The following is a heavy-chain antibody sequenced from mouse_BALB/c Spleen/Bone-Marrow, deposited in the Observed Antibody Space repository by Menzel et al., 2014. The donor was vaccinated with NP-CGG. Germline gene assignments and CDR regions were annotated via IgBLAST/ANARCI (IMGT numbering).Heavy chain of an antibody. CDR1: GFNIKDTY. V-gene: IGHV14-3*02. CDR3: ARYDYRYSWFAY. J-gene: IGHJ3*01. CDR2: IDPANGNT. D-gene: IGHD2-14*01. Sequence: EVQLQQSGAELVKPGASVKLSCTASGFNIKDTYMHWVKQGPEQGLEWIGRIDPANGNTKYDPKFRGKATITTDTSSNTAYLQLRSLTSEDTAVYYCARYDYRYSWFAYWGQGTLVTVSA.